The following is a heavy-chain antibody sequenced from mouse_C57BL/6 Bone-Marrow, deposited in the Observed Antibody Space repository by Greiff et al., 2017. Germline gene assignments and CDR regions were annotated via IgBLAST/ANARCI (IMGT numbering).Heavy chain of an antibody. J-gene: IGHJ4*01. Sequence: VQLQESDAELVKPGASVKISCKVSGYTFTDHTIHWMKQRPEQGLEWIGYIYPRDGSTKYNEKFKGKATLTADKSSSTAYMQLNSLTSEDSAVYFCARSYFYGRGTLYAMDYWGQGTSVTVSS. CDR2: IYPRDGST. V-gene: IGHV1-78*01. D-gene: IGHD1-1*01. CDR3: ARSYFYGRGTLYAMDY. CDR1: GYTFTDHT.